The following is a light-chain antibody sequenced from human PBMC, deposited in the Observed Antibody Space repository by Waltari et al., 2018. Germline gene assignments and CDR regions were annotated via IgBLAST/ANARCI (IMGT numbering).Light chain of an antibody. CDR1: SSNIGSNY. V-gene: IGLV1-51*01. Sequence: QSVLTQPPSVSAAPGQKVTISCSGRSSNIGSNYVSWYQQLPGTAPKLLIYDNYKRPSGIPDRFSGSKSGTSATLGITGLQTGDEADYYCGTWDSSLSAGVFGGGSKLTVL. CDR3: GTWDSSLSAGV. J-gene: IGLJ2*01. CDR2: DNY.